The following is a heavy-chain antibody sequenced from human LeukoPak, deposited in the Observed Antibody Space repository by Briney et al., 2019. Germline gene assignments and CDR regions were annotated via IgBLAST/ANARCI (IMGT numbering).Heavy chain of an antibody. J-gene: IGHJ4*02. CDR2: IYYSGST. D-gene: IGHD1-26*01. Sequence: PSETLSLTCSVSGGSISSHYWSWIRQPPGKGLEWIGYIYYSGSTYYNPSLKCRVTISVDTSKNQFSLKLSSETAADTAVYYCARQNRSYYGFDYWGQGTLVTVSS. CDR1: GGSISSHY. CDR3: ARQNRSYYGFDY. V-gene: IGHV4-59*08.